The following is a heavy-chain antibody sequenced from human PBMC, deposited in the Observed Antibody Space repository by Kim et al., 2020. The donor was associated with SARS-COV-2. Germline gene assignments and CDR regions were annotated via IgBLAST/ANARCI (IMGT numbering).Heavy chain of an antibody. CDR3: ARDWNADKYFDS. CDR1: GFSVSDSY. Sequence: GGSLRLSCAASGFSVSDSYMNWVRQAPGKGLEWVSVIFGGDNTYYAESVKGRFTISRDNSKNTVYLQMNSLRAEDTAVYYCARDWNADKYFDSWGQGTLV. CDR2: IFGGDNT. D-gene: IGHD1-1*01. V-gene: IGHV3-66*01. J-gene: IGHJ4*02.